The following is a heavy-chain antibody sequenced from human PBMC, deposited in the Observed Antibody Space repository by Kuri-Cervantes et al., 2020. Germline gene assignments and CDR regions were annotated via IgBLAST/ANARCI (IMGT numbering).Heavy chain of an antibody. V-gene: IGHV4-59*12. CDR2: VYYSGST. CDR1: GDSISSNYS. J-gene: IGHJ3*02. Sequence: GSLRLSCTVSGDSISSNYSWSWIRQTPGKGLEWIGYVYYSGSTNYNPSLKSRVTISIDTSKNQVSLQLSSVTAADTAMYYCSTAVYTNSHPAPFDIWGQGTMVTVSS. D-gene: IGHD6-13*01. CDR3: STAVYTNSHPAPFDI.